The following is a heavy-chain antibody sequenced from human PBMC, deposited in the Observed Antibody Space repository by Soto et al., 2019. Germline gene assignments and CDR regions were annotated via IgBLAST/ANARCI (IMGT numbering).Heavy chain of an antibody. CDR2: ISSSSSDI. J-gene: IGHJ3*02. CDR3: AFAGSGSYSNVPDAFDI. Sequence: PGGSLRLSCAASGFTFSVYKMFWVRQAPGKGLEWVSCISSSSSDIYYADSVKGRFTISRDNAKNSLYLQMNSLRAEDTAVYYCAFAGSGSYSNVPDAFDIWGQGTMVTVSS. D-gene: IGHD3-10*01. CDR1: GFTFSVYK. V-gene: IGHV3-21*01.